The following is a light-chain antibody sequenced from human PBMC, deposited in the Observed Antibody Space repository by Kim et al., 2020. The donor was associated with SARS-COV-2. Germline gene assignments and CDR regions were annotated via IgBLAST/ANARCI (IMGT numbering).Light chain of an antibody. CDR3: QQYNNWPPLT. V-gene: IGKV3-15*01. CDR2: GAS. Sequence: SPGEIATLSCRASQSVSSNLAWYQQKPGQAPRLLIYGASARASGIPARFSGSGSGTDFTLTISSLQSEDFAVYYCQQYNNWPPLTFGGGTKVDIK. CDR1: QSVSSN. J-gene: IGKJ4*01.